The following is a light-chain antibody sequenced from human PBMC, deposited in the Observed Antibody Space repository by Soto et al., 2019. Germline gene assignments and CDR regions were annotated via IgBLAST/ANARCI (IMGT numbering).Light chain of an antibody. J-gene: IGKJ2*01. CDR3: QHYNNCPFT. CDR2: SAS. CDR1: QSVFSN. V-gene: IGKV3-15*01. Sequence: DIVMTQSPATLSVSLGERATLSCRASQSVFSNLAWYQQKPGQAPRLLIYSASARDTGIPARFSGSGSGTEFTLTISSLQSEDFAVYYCQHYNNCPFTFGQGTKLEIK.